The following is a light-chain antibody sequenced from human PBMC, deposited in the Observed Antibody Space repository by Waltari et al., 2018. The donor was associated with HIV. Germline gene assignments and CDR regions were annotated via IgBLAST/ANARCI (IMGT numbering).Light chain of an antibody. J-gene: IGLJ3*02. Sequence: QSALTQPRSVSASPGQSVTISCLGRSTDVGAYNSFSWYPHHPGKAPKLMIYDVTKRPSGVPGRFSGSQSGNTASLTISGLRAEDEAHYYCSSYAGSSSRVFGGGTRVTVL. CDR3: SSYAGSSSRV. V-gene: IGLV2-11*01. CDR2: DVT. CDR1: STDVGAYNS.